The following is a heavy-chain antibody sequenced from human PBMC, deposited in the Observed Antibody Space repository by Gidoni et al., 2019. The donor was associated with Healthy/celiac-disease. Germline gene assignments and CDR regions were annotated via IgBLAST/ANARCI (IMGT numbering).Heavy chain of an antibody. D-gene: IGHD1-26*01. J-gene: IGHJ6*02. CDR1: GFPVCSNY. Sequence: EVQLVASGGGLVKPGGSLRLPCAPLGFPVCSNYMSWVRQAPGKGLEWVSVIYSGGSTYYADSVKGRFTISRDNSKNTLYLQMNSLRAEDTAVYYCAVRETESIYYYYGMDVWGQGTTVTVSS. CDR2: IYSGGST. CDR3: AVRETESIYYYYGMDV. V-gene: IGHV3-66*02.